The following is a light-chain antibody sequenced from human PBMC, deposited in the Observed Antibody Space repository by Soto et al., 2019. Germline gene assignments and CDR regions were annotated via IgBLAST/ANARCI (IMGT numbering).Light chain of an antibody. V-gene: IGKV3-11*01. J-gene: IGKJ1*01. Sequence: IVLPQSTVTLALSPGESAVLSYRASQSVSTSLAWYQHKPGQAPRLFIYDASKRAPGIPARFTGSGSGTDFTLTISSLEPEDIAVYYCQVRDVWPSFGQGTKV. CDR3: QVRDVWPS. CDR2: DAS. CDR1: QSVSTS.